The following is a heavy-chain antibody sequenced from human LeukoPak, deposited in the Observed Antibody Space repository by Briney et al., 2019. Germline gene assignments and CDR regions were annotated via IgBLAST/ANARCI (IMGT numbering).Heavy chain of an antibody. Sequence: GGSLRLSCAASGFTFSTYNMNWVRQAPGKGLEWVSSISSTSTSIYYADSVKGRFTISRDNGKNSLYLQMHGLRAEDTAVYYFARLITGTHYFDSWGQGTLVTVSS. V-gene: IGHV3-21*01. D-gene: IGHD1-20*01. CDR1: GFTFSTYN. J-gene: IGHJ4*02. CDR3: ARLITGTHYFDS. CDR2: ISSTSTSI.